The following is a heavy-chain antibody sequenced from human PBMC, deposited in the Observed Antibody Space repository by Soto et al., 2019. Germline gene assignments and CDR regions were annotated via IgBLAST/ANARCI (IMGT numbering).Heavy chain of an antibody. CDR2: IYYSGSS. CDR1: GGSVSSDGYY. J-gene: IGHJ6*02. Sequence: QVQLQESGPGLVKPSETLSLTCTVSGGSVSSDGYYWTWIRQPPGKGLEWIGYIYYSGSSIYNPSLKSRVTISVDTSKNHFSLRLRSVTAADTAVYYCAREYVRTGSSYYYFYGLDVWGQGTTVTVSS. V-gene: IGHV4-61*03. CDR3: AREYVRTGSSYYYFYGLDV. D-gene: IGHD6-6*01.